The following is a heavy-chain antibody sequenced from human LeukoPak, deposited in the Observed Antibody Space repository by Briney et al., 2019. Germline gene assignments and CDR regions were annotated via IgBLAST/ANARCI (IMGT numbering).Heavy chain of an antibody. CDR1: GGSISPYY. CDR3: ARAGDQGYYFDY. V-gene: IGHV4-59*01. J-gene: IGHJ4*02. CDR2: IYYSGNT. Sequence: SETLSLTCTVSGGSISPYYWSWIRQSPGKGLEWIGYIYYSGNTYYNPSLKSRVTISVDTSKNQFSLKLSSVTAADTAVYYCARAGDQGYYFDYWGQGTLVTVSS. D-gene: IGHD7-27*01.